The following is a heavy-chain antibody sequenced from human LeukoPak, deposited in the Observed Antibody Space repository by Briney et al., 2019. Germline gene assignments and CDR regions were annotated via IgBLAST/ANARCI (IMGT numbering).Heavy chain of an antibody. CDR1: GFTFGSYW. J-gene: IGHJ4*02. V-gene: IGHV3-7*04. CDR2: INEDGSEK. CDR3: ARASDVGTIDY. Sequence: GGSLRLSCAASGFTFGSYWMSWVRQAPGKGLEWVANINEDGSEKYHVDSVKGRFTISRDNAKNSLYLRMDSLTAADTAVYYCARASDVGTIDYWGQGTLVTVSS. D-gene: IGHD7-27*01.